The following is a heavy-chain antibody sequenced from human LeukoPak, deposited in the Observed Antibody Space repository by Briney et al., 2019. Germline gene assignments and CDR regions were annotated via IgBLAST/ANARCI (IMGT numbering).Heavy chain of an antibody. CDR1: GFTFRSYA. CDR2: ISASGGST. V-gene: IGHV3-23*01. Sequence: PGGSLRLSCAGSGFTFRSYAMSWVRQAPGKGLEWVSGISASGGSTYYADSVKGRFTISRDNSKNTLDLQMNSLRAEDTAVYYCAKEVRANDVFDIWGQGPVGTVSS. CDR3: AKEVRANDVFDI. D-gene: IGHD4/OR15-4a*01. J-gene: IGHJ3*02.